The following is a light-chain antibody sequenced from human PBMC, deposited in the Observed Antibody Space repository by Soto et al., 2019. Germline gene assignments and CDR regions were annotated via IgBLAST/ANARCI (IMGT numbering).Light chain of an antibody. J-gene: IGLJ2*01. CDR1: GSDVGGYNY. Sequence: QSALTQPASVSGSPGQSITFSCTGTGSDVGGYNYVSWYQQYPGKAPKLIIYEVTNRPSGVSNRFSGSKSGNTASLTISGLQDEDEADYYCSSYTISNTVVFGGGTKVTLL. CDR3: SSYTISNTVV. V-gene: IGLV2-14*01. CDR2: EVT.